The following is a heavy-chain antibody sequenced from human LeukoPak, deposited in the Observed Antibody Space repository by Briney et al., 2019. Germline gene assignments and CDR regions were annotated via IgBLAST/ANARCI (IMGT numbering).Heavy chain of an antibody. V-gene: IGHV3-66*01. D-gene: IGHD4-17*01. CDR2: IYSGGST. Sequence: GGSLRLSCAASGFTVSSSYMSWVRQAPGKGLEWVSVIYSGGSTYYADSVKGRFTISRDNSKNTLYLQMNSLRAEDTAVYYCARGLMTTVTTYDYWGQGTLVTVSS. CDR1: GFTVSSSY. J-gene: IGHJ4*02. CDR3: ARGLMTTVTTYDY.